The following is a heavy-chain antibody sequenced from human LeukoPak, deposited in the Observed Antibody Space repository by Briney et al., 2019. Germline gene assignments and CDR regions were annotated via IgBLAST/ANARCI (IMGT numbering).Heavy chain of an antibody. D-gene: IGHD5-12*01. CDR1: GFTFSSHW. J-gene: IGHJ4*02. Sequence: GGSLRLSCAASGFTFSSHWMNWVRQAPGKGLKWVSHINVDGSDTDYADSVKGRFTISRDNAKNTLYLQMNSLRVEDTAVYYCAREGRVSGYDFDCWGQGTLVTVSS. CDR2: INVDGSDT. CDR3: AREGRVSGYDFDC. V-gene: IGHV3-74*01.